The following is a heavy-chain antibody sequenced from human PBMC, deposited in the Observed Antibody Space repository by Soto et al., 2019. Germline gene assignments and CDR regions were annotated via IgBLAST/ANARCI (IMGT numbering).Heavy chain of an antibody. Sequence: SETLSLTCAVSGDSISSYYCMWIRQPPGKGLESIGYLYYGRSVNYNPSLKSRVTITRDMSTSTAYMELSSLRSEDTAVYYCAAEPRYCISTSCYWYWGQGTLVTVSS. D-gene: IGHD2-2*01. CDR2: LYYGRSV. J-gene: IGHJ4*02. V-gene: IGHV4-59*12. CDR1: GDSISSYY. CDR3: AAEPRYCISTSCYWY.